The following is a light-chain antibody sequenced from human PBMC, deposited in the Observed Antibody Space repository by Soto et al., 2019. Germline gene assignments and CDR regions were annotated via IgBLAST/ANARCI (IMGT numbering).Light chain of an antibody. CDR2: EVT. V-gene: IGLV2-8*01. CDR3: SSYAGSDNYVL. CDR1: SSDVGGYNY. J-gene: IGLJ2*01. Sequence: QSALTQPPSASGSPGQSVTISCTGTSSDVGGYNYVSWYQQHPGKVAKLMIYEVTKRPSGVPDRFSGSKSGNTASLTVSGLQAEDEADYYCSSYAGSDNYVLFGGGTKLTVL.